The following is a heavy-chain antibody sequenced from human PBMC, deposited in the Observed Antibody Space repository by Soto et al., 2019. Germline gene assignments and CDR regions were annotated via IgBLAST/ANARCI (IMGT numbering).Heavy chain of an antibody. Sequence: QVQLQESGPGLVKPSETLSLTCTVSGGSISNYYWSWIRQPPGKGLEWIGYISYSGNTDYNPSLKSRVPIALDTSKNQFSLRLSSVTAADTSVYYCAKAVRYAYDSWGQGTLVTVSS. D-gene: IGHD3-16*01. CDR2: ISYSGNT. V-gene: IGHV4-59*01. CDR1: GGSISNYY. CDR3: AKAVRYAYDS. J-gene: IGHJ4*02.